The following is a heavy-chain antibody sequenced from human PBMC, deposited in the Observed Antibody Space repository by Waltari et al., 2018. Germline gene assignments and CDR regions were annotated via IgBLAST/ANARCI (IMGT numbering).Heavy chain of an antibody. CDR1: GGSISSGRYY. D-gene: IGHD3-16*02. J-gene: IGHJ3*02. CDR2: IYTSGST. V-gene: IGHV4-61*09. Sequence: QVQLQESGPGLVKPSQTLSLTCTVSGGSISSGRYYWSWIRQPAGKGLEWIGYIYTSGSTNNNPSPKSRVTISVDTSKNQFSLKLSSVTAADTAVYYCARMITFGGVIVIGGVGAFDIWGQGTMVTVSS. CDR3: ARMITFGGVIVIGGVGAFDI.